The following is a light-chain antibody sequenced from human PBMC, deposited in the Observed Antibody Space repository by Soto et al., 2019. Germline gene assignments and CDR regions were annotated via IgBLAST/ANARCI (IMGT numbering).Light chain of an antibody. Sequence: EVVLTQYPGTLSLSPGERATLSCRASQNILSNLAWYQQKPGQAPRLLIYGASTRATGIPARFSGSGSGTEFTLTISSLQSEDFEIYYCQQYNNWPITFGQGTRLEIK. V-gene: IGKV3-15*01. CDR1: QNILSN. CDR3: QQYNNWPIT. CDR2: GAS. J-gene: IGKJ5*01.